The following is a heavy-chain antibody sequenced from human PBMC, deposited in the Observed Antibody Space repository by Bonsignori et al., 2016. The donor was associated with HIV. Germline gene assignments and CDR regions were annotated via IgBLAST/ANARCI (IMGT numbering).Heavy chain of an antibody. CDR1: GFSISSDFF. V-gene: IGHV4-38-2*01. CDR3: ARPGYSYANHFDY. Sequence: SETLSLTCVVSGFSISSDFFWGWIRQPPGKGLEWIGSIYHSGTTYYNPSLKSRVTISADTSKNQFSLKLSSVTAADTAVYYCARPGYSYANHFDYWGQGTLVTVSS. CDR2: IYHSGTT. D-gene: IGHD5-18*01. J-gene: IGHJ4*02.